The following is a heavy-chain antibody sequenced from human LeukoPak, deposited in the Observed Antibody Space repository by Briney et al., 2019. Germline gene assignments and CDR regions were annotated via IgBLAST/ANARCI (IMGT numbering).Heavy chain of an antibody. CDR2: IWYDASEE. D-gene: IGHD5-18*01. Sequence: GRSLRLSCAASGFVFSRYGMHWVRQAPGKGLEWVAFIWYDASEEYYADSVKGRFTVSRDNSKNTLYLQVRSLRAEDTAVYYCARDSEYGYRFDSWGQGTLLTVSS. CDR3: ARDSEYGYRFDS. J-gene: IGHJ4*02. V-gene: IGHV3-33*01. CDR1: GFVFSRYG.